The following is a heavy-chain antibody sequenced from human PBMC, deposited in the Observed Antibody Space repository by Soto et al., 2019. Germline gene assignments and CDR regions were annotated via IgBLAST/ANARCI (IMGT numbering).Heavy chain of an antibody. CDR2: IYPGDSDT. D-gene: IGHD3-22*01. J-gene: IGHJ3*02. CDR3: ARRYYFDSSVYYLRAHDALDI. V-gene: IGHV5-51*01. Sequence: PGESLKISCKGSGYSFTSYWIGWVRQMPGKGLEWMGIIYPGDSDTRYSPSFQGQVTISADKSISTAYLQWSSLKASDTAMYYCARRYYFDSSVYYLRAHDALDIGGQGPWFTAS. CDR1: GYSFTSYW.